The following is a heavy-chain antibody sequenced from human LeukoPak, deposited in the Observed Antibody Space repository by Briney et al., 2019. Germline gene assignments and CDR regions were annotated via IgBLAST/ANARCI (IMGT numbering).Heavy chain of an antibody. CDR2: MNPNSGNT. CDR3: ARDGSKWNFDY. V-gene: IGHV1-8*02. J-gene: IGHJ4*02. D-gene: IGHD6-13*01. CDR1: GYTFTSYD. Sequence: ASVKVSCKASGYTFTSYDINWVRQATGQGLEWMGWMNPNSGNTGYAQKLQGRVSITRDTSTSTVYMVLSSLTSEDTAVYYCARDGSKWNFDYWGQGTLVTVSS.